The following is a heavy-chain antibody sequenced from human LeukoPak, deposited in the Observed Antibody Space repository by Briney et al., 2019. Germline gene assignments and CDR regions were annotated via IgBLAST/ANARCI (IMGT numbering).Heavy chain of an antibody. V-gene: IGHV1-24*01. J-gene: IGHJ3*02. CDR1: RYTLTELS. CDR3: ATGGLGCSSTSCYTGYATWGAFDI. D-gene: IGHD2-2*02. CDR2: FDPEDGET. Sequence: GASVKVSCKVSRYTLTELSMHWVRQAPGKGLEWMRGFDPEDGETIYAQKFQGRVTMTEDTSTDTAYMELSSLRSEDTAVYYCATGGLGCSSTSCYTGYATWGAFDIWGQGTMVTVSS.